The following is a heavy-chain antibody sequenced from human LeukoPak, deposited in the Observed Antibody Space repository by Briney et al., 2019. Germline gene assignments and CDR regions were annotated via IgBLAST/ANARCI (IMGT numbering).Heavy chain of an antibody. CDR2: INPNSGGT. V-gene: IGHV1-2*04. Sequence: ASVTVSCKASGYTFTGYYMHWVRQAPGQGLEWMGWINPNSGGTNYAQKFQGWVTMTRDTSISTAYMELSRLRSDDTAVYYCARGTYYYGSGSYSGGIYFDYWGQGTLVTVSS. J-gene: IGHJ4*02. D-gene: IGHD3-10*01. CDR3: ARGTYYYGSGSYSGGIYFDY. CDR1: GYTFTGYY.